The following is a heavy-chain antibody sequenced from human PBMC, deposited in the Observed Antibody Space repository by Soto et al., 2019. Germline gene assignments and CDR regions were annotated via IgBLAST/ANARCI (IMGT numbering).Heavy chain of an antibody. CDR1: GYTFTSYY. J-gene: IGHJ6*02. Sequence: ASVKVSCKASGYTFTSYYMHWVRQAPGQGLEWMGIINPSGGSTSYAQKFQGRVTMTRDTSTSTVYMELSSLRSEDTAVYYCARVPSYDSSGYNYYYYGMDVWGQGTTVTVSS. CDR2: INPSGGST. V-gene: IGHV1-46*01. D-gene: IGHD3-22*01. CDR3: ARVPSYDSSGYNYYYYGMDV.